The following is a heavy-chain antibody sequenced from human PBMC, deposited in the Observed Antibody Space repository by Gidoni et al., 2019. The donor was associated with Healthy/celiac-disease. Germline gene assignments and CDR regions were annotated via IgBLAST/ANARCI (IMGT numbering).Heavy chain of an antibody. Sequence: EVQLVESGGGLVKPGGSLRLSCAASGFTFSSYSLNWVRQAPGKGLEWVSSISSSSSYIYYADSVKGRFTISRDNAKNSLYLQMNSLRAEDTAVYYCARDGQGRYFDWLLEVPWAFDIWGQGTMVTVSS. CDR3: ARDGQGRYFDWLLEVPWAFDI. J-gene: IGHJ3*02. CDR2: ISSSSSYI. V-gene: IGHV3-21*01. CDR1: GFTFSSYS. D-gene: IGHD3-9*01.